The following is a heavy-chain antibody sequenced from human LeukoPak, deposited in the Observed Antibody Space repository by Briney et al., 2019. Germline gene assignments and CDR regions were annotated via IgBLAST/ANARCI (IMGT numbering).Heavy chain of an antibody. CDR3: ARAMVRGTQTWYYYYMDV. CDR2: INPNSGGT. J-gene: IGHJ6*03. Sequence: ASVKVSCKASGYTFTGYYMHWVRQAPGQGLEWMGRINPNSGGTNYVQKFQGRVTMTRDTSISTAYMELSRLRSDDTAVYYCARAMVRGTQTWYYYYMDVWGKGTTVTVSS. D-gene: IGHD3-10*01. V-gene: IGHV1-2*06. CDR1: GYTFTGYY.